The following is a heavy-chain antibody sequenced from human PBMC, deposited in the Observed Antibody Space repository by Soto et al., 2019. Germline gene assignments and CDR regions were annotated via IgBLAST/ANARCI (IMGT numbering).Heavy chain of an antibody. CDR3: ARGGPMTTVTTYWFDP. D-gene: IGHD4-17*01. Sequence: EVQLVESGGGLVQPGGSLRLSCAASGFTVSSNYMSWVRQAPGKGLEWVSVIYSGGSTYYADSVKGRFTISRDNSKNTLYLQMNSLRAEDTAVYYCARGGPMTTVTTYWFDPRGQGTLVTVSS. CDR2: IYSGGST. J-gene: IGHJ5*02. CDR1: GFTVSSNY. V-gene: IGHV3-66*01.